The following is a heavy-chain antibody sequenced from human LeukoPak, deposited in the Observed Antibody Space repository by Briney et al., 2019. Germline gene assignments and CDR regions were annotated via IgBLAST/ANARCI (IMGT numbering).Heavy chain of an antibody. J-gene: IGHJ4*02. CDR1: GFTLGDHS. CDR3: TRDEKNSYFDTTAYWTLFDY. CDR2: LRCDGSGGTT. Sequence: GRTLRLSCAGSGFTLGDHSPGCVRQAPGKGLEWIGCLRCDGSGGTTPYVASVTGRFTISIDASDNIVYLQMNSLQTDDTAVYYCTRDEKNSYFDTTAYWTLFDYWGQGTLVTVSS. V-gene: IGHV3-49*04. D-gene: IGHD3-22*01.